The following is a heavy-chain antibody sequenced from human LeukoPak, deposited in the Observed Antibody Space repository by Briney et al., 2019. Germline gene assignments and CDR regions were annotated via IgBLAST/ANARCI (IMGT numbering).Heavy chain of an antibody. V-gene: IGHV3-23*01. CDR3: ARAYSSSWYDF. CDR2: ISGNSVST. Sequence: GGSLRLSCAASGFTFSSFEMKWVRQAPGKGLEWVSGISGNSVSTYYADSVKGRFTISRDNSKNTLFLQMSSLRAEDTAVYYCARAYSSSWYDFWGQGTLVTVSS. D-gene: IGHD6-13*01. CDR1: GFTFSSFE. J-gene: IGHJ5*01.